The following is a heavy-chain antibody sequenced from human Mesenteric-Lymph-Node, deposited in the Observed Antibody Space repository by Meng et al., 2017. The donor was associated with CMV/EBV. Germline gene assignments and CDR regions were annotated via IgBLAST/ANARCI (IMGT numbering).Heavy chain of an antibody. D-gene: IGHD1-1*01. CDR1: GFTFSSYA. CDR2: ISGSGGST. J-gene: IGHJ6*02. V-gene: IGHV3-23*01. Sequence: GESLKISCAASGFTFSSYAMSWVRQAPGKGLEWVSAISGSGGSTYYADSVKGRFTISRDSSQNTVYLQMNGLRAEDTAVYYCGRDPGLPNGIHVWGQGTTVTVSS. CDR3: GRDPGLPNGIHV.